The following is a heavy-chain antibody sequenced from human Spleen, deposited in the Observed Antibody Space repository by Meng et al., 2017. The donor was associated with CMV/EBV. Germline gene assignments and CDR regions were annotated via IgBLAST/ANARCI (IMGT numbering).Heavy chain of an antibody. Sequence: ASVKVSCKGSGYTFTSYGISWVRQAPGQGLEWMGWISAYNGNTNYAQKLQGRVTMTTDTSTSTAYMELRSLRSDDTAVYYCARDHARYQLHLNGYWGQGTLVTVSS. CDR1: GYTFTSYG. J-gene: IGHJ4*02. V-gene: IGHV1-18*01. CDR2: ISAYNGNT. CDR3: ARDHARYQLHLNGY. D-gene: IGHD2-2*01.